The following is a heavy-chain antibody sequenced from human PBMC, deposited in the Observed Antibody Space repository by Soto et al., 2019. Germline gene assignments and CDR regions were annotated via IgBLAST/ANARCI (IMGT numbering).Heavy chain of an antibody. J-gene: IGHJ6*02. CDR3: ARVRGITGTYYYYYGMDV. CDR2: IYSGGST. V-gene: IGHV3-53*01. Sequence: EGSLRLSCAASGFTVSSNYMSWVRQAPGKGLERVSVIYSGGSTYYADSVKGRFTISRDNSKNTLYLQRNSLRAEDTAVYYCARVRGITGTYYYYYGMDVWGQGTTVTVSS. D-gene: IGHD1-20*01. CDR1: GFTVSSNY.